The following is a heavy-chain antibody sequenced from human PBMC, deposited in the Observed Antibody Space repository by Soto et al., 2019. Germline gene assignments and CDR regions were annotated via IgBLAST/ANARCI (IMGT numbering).Heavy chain of an antibody. CDR2: ISSDGNNE. CDR1: GFTFSSYA. D-gene: IGHD7-27*01. CDR3: ARDRTNWDAFDI. Sequence: QVQLVESGGGVVQPGRSLRLSCAASGFTFSSYAMHWVRQAPGKGLEWVAVISSDGNNEYYTDSVKGRFTISRDNSKNTLDLQMNSLSAEDTAVYYCARDRTNWDAFDIWGQGTMVTVSS. V-gene: IGHV3-30-3*01. J-gene: IGHJ3*02.